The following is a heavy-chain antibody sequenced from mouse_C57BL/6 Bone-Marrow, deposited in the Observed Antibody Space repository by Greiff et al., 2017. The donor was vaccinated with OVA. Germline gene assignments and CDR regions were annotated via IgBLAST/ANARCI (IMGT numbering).Heavy chain of an antibody. V-gene: IGHV1-82*01. CDR1: GYAFSSSW. J-gene: IGHJ4*01. CDR3: AILLLLPHYAMDY. Sequence: VQVVESGPELVKPGASVKISCKASGYAFSSSWMNWVKQRPGKGLEWIGRIYPGDGDTNYNGKFKGKATLTADKSSSTAYMQLSSLTSEDSAVYFCAILLLLPHYAMDYWGQGTSVTVSS. CDR2: IYPGDGDT. D-gene: IGHD1-1*01.